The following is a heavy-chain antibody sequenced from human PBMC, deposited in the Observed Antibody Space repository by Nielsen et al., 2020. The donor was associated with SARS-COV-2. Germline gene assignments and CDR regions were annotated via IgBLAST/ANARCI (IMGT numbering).Heavy chain of an antibody. D-gene: IGHD1-26*01. V-gene: IGHV4-39*01. Sequence: SETLSLTCTVSGGSISSSSYYWGWIRQPPGKGLEWIGSIYYSGSTYYNPSLKSRVTISIDTSKNQFSLKLSSVTAADTAVYYCARELVGATTSLDYWGQGTLVTVSS. CDR1: GGSISSSSYY. CDR2: IYYSGST. CDR3: ARELVGATTSLDY. J-gene: IGHJ4*02.